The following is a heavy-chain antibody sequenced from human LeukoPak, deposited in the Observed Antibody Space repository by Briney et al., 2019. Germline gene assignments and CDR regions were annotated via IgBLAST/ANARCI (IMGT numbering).Heavy chain of an antibody. V-gene: IGHV4-34*01. CDR3: ARFPLYGDYYYYYGMTS. D-gene: IGHD4-17*01. Sequence: PSETLSLTCAVYGGSFSGYYWSWIRQPPGKGLEWIGEINHSGSTNYNPSLKSRVTISVDTSKNQFSLKLSSVTAADTAVYYCARFPLYGDYYYYYGMTSGAKGPRSPSP. CDR1: GGSFSGYY. CDR2: INHSGST. J-gene: IGHJ6*02.